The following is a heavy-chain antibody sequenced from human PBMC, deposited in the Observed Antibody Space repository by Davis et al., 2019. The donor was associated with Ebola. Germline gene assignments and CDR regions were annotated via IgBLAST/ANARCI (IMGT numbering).Heavy chain of an antibody. V-gene: IGHV3-21*01. CDR2: ISSSSSYI. J-gene: IGHJ6*04. Sequence: PGGSLRLSCAASGFTFSSYSMNWVRQAPGKGLEWVSSISSSSSYIYYADSVKGRFTISRDNAKNSLYLQMNSLRAEGTAVYYCARAVNYYYYGMDVWGKGTTVTVSS. CDR1: GFTFSSYS. D-gene: IGHD4-17*01. CDR3: ARAVNYYYYGMDV.